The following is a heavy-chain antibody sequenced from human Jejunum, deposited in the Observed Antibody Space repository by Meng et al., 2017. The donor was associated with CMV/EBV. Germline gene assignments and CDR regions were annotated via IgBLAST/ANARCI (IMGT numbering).Heavy chain of an antibody. CDR3: ARDPTPDGSDY. V-gene: IGHV4-39*07. CDR1: GASISDSSYY. Sequence: QLPLAESGPGLVKPSETLSLPCTMSGASISDSSYYWGWIRQPPGKGLEWIGSVYYSGSTYYNPSLESRVTISVDTSKNQFSLKLTSVTAADTATYYCARDPTPDGSDYWGRGTLVTVSS. CDR2: VYYSGST. D-gene: IGHD3-10*01. J-gene: IGHJ4*02.